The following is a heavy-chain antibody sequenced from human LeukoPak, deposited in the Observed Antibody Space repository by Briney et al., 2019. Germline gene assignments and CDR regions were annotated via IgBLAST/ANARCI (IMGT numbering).Heavy chain of an antibody. CDR3: AKSRGIGDSSGYYFRTYYFDY. CDR2: ISGSGGST. J-gene: IGHJ4*02. D-gene: IGHD3-22*01. Sequence: GGSLRLSCAASGFTFSSYAMSWVRQAPGKGLEWVSGISGSGGSTYYADSVKGRFTISRDNSKNTLYLQMNSLRAEDTAVYYCAKSRGIGDSSGYYFRTYYFDYWGQGTLVTVSS. V-gene: IGHV3-23*01. CDR1: GFTFSSYA.